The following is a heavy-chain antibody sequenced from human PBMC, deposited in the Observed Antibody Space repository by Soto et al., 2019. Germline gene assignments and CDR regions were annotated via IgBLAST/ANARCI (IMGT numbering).Heavy chain of an antibody. J-gene: IGHJ6*02. CDR1: GFTFSSYW. V-gene: IGHV3-74*01. CDR2: MNSDGSTT. CDR3: VRDGYPAWVYGVDV. D-gene: IGHD1-1*01. Sequence: LRLSGAASGFTFSSYWMHWVRQALGKGLVWVSRMNSDGSTTNYADSVKGRFTISRDNARNTLYLQMNSLRAEDTAVYYCVRDGYPAWVYGVDVWGQGTTVTVSS.